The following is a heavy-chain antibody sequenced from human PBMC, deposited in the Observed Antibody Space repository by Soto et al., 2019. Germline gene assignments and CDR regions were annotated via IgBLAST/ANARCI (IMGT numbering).Heavy chain of an antibody. J-gene: IGHJ4*02. CDR1: GASISRFY. CDR3: AQTTGWPGLDY. D-gene: IGHD6-19*01. V-gene: IGHV4-59*01. Sequence: QVQLQESGPGLVKPSETMSLTCSASGASISRFYWNWIRQPPGKGLEWIGHIYNGESTNYNPSLKSRVTISVDTSKNQFSLKLTSVTAADTAVYYCAQTTGWPGLDYWRQGTLVTVSS. CDR2: IYNGEST.